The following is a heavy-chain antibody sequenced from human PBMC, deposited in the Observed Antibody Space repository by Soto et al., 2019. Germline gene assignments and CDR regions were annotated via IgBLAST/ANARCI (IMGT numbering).Heavy chain of an antibody. CDR2: ISAYSANT. V-gene: IGHV1-18*04. Sequence: ASVKVSCKASGYTFTSYGISWVRQAPGQGLEWMGWISAYSANTNFAQKLQDRVTMTTDTSTSTAYMELRSLRSDDTAVYYCARENWDYDMDVWGQRTTVTVSS. CDR3: ARENWDYDMDV. D-gene: IGHD7-27*01. J-gene: IGHJ6*02. CDR1: GYTFTSYG.